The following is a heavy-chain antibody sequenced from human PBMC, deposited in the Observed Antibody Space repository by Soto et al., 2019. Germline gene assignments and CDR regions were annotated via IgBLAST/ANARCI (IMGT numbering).Heavy chain of an antibody. J-gene: IGHJ4*02. CDR1: GFTFSTYG. Sequence: QLQLVESGGGVVQPGKSLRLSCAASGFTFSTYGMHWVRQAPGKGLEWVALISYDGGVTNYVDSVKGRLTISRDSSTNTLFLQMNSLRAEDTAVYYCAKGRLAYSGSYSVDYWGQGTLVTVSS. V-gene: IGHV3-30*18. D-gene: IGHD1-26*01. CDR2: ISYDGGVT. CDR3: AKGRLAYSGSYSVDY.